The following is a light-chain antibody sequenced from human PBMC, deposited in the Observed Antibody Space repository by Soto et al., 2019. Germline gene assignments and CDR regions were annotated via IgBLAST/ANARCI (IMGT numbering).Light chain of an antibody. CDR3: QQHSPDSPYT. CDR1: QSITNG. CDR2: DAS. Sequence: DIQMTQSPSTLSSSFGDRVTITCRARQSITNGLAWYQQKPGKAPKLLLFDASSLRSGVPSRFSGSRSGTEFTLTISSLQPEDFATDYCQQHSPDSPYTFGQGTKLEIK. V-gene: IGKV1-5*03. J-gene: IGKJ2*01.